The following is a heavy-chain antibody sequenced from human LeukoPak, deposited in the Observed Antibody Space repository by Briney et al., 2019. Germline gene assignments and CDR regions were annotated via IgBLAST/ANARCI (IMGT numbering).Heavy chain of an antibody. V-gene: IGHV4-30-4*01. J-gene: IGHJ4*02. CDR3: GKVGGNTNS. CDR1: GASITSDIFY. Sequence: SETLSLTCTVSGASITSDIFYWNWIRQSPGKGLEWIGAIHNSRGTSYNPSLEGRLTISVDPSENKFFLKMTSVTDADTDTYYCGKVGGNTNSWGQGTLVTVPS. CDR2: IHNSRGT. D-gene: IGHD4-23*01.